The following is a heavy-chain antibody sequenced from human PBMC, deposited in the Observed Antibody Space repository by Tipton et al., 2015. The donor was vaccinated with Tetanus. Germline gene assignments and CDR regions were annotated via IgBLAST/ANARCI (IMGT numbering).Heavy chain of an antibody. CDR3: AKNSRSSWYEYFES. Sequence: SLRLSCAASGFTFSSYSMNWVRQAPGKGLEWVSSISSSSSYIYYADSVKGRFTISRDNAKKTLHLQMNSLRGEDTAIYYCAKNSRSSWYEYFESWGQGTLVTVSS. J-gene: IGHJ4*02. D-gene: IGHD6-13*01. CDR2: ISSSSSYI. CDR1: GFTFSSYS. V-gene: IGHV3-21*04.